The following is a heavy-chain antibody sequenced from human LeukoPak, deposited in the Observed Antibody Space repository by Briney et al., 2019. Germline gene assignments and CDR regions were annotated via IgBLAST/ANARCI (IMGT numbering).Heavy chain of an antibody. J-gene: IGHJ6*04. D-gene: IGHD3-10*01. V-gene: IGHV3-48*03. CDR2: ISSSGSTL. CDR1: GFTFTSYE. Sequence: GGSLRLSCAASGFTFTSYEMNWVRQAPGKGLEWVSYISSSGSTLYSADFVKGRFTFSRDNAKNSLYLQMNSLRAEDTAVYYCARELEDYYGSGSYYKSPPPYYYGMDVWGKGTTVTVSS. CDR3: ARELEDYYGSGSYYKSPPPYYYGMDV.